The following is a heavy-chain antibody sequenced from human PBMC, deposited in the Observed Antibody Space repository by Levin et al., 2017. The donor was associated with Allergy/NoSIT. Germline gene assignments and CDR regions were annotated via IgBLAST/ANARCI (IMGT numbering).Heavy chain of an antibody. D-gene: IGHD2-15*01. V-gene: IGHV5-51*01. CDR3: ARVDCSGGSCYPLDY. CDR1: GYSFTSYW. J-gene: IGHJ4*02. Sequence: PGGSLRLSCKGSGYSFTSYWIGWVRQMPGKGLEWMGIIYPGDSDTRYSPSFQGQVTISADKSISTAYLQWSSLKASDTAMYYCARVDCSGGSCYPLDYWGQGTLVTVSS. CDR2: IYPGDSDT.